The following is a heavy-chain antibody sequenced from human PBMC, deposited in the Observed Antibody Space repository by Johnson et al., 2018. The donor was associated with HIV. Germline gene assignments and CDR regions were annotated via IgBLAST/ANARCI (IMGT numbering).Heavy chain of an antibody. CDR1: GFTFSDYY. V-gene: IGHV3-66*01. Sequence: VLLVESGGGLVKPGGSLRLSCAASGFTFSDYYMSWIRQAPGKGLEWVSILHRDGTTYYADSVKGRFTISRDNSKNTLYLQMKRLRVEDTAVYYCARDDLDNSGHLMAFDMWGQGTMVTVSS. D-gene: IGHD1-26*01. CDR2: LHRDGTT. J-gene: IGHJ3*02. CDR3: ARDDLDNSGHLMAFDM.